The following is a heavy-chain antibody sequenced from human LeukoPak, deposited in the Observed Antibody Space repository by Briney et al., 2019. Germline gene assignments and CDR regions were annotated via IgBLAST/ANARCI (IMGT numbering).Heavy chain of an antibody. V-gene: IGHV3-15*07. D-gene: IGHD3-10*01. Sequence: GGSLRLSCSASGLTVTNAWMNRVRQAPGEGLDWVGRIASKTDGGATDYAAPVKGGFTISRDDSKNTLNLQMNSLKTEDTAVYYCTTGIRGDWGQGTLVTVSS. CDR1: GLTVTNAW. CDR2: IASKTDGGAT. J-gene: IGHJ4*02. CDR3: TTGIRGD.